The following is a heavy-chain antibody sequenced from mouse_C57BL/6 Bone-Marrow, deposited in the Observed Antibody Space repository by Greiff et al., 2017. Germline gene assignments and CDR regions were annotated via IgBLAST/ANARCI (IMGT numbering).Heavy chain of an antibody. Sequence: VPLQQSGAELMKSGASVKLSCTATGYTFTGYWIEWVKQRPGHGLDWIGEILPGSGSTHYNEQFKGKDTFTADTSSNTAYMQLSSLTTEDSAIYYCARSLYSNFWGKGTSVTVSS. J-gene: IGHJ4*01. CDR2: ILPGSGST. D-gene: IGHD2-5*01. CDR3: ARSLYSNF. V-gene: IGHV1-9*01. CDR1: GYTFTGYW.